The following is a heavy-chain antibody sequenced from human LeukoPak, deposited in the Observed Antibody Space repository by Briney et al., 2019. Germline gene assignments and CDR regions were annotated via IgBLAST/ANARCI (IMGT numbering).Heavy chain of an antibody. Sequence: GSSVKVSCKASGGTFSSYAISWVRQAPGQGLEWMGRIIPIFGTANYAQKFQGRVTITTDESTSTAYMELSSLRSEDTAVYYCARARSKPNDFWSRYAAFDYWGQGTLVPVSS. V-gene: IGHV1-69*05. CDR1: GGTFSSYA. CDR2: IIPIFGTA. CDR3: ARARSKPNDFWSRYAAFDY. J-gene: IGHJ4*02. D-gene: IGHD3-3*01.